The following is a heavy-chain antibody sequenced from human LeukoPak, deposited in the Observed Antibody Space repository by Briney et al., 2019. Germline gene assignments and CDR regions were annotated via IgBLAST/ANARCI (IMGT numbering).Heavy chain of an antibody. Sequence: PGGSLRLSCAASGFTVSTNYMSWVRQAPGKGLEWVSVIYSGGSTYYPDSVKGRFTISRDNSKNTLYLHMNNLRAEDTAVYFCVGDGGEDITTSSHYWGQGTLVTVS. J-gene: IGHJ4*02. CDR3: VGDGGEDITTSSHY. CDR1: GFTVSTNY. CDR2: IYSGGST. D-gene: IGHD3-22*01. V-gene: IGHV3-66*01.